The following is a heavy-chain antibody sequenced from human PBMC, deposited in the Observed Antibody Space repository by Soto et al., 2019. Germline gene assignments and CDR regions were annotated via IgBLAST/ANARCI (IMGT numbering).Heavy chain of an antibody. Sequence: GGSLRLSCATSGFTFSNYWMTWVRQAPGKGLEWVANINKDGTVRNYVGSLKGRFTISRDNAGNSLFLQMNSLGAEDTAVYYCARDHINAYYHYWGQGAMVTVSS. D-gene: IGHD2-21*01. J-gene: IGHJ4*02. CDR1: GFTFSNYW. CDR3: ARDHINAYYHY. V-gene: IGHV3-7*01. CDR2: INKDGTVR.